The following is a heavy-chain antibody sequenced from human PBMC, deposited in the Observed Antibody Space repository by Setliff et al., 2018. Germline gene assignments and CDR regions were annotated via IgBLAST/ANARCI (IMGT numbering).Heavy chain of an antibody. CDR3: ARTGTYRYFDY. CDR2: VYYSGAA. D-gene: IGHD1-1*01. V-gene: IGHV4-59*08. CDR1: GDSISAAS. J-gene: IGHJ4*02. Sequence: SETLSLTCNVSGDSISAASIMAWIRQPPGKGLEFIGYVYYSGAAKYDPSLKSRVTMSVDTAQNQFSLSLSSVTAADTAVYYCARTGTYRYFDYWGQGTLVTVSS.